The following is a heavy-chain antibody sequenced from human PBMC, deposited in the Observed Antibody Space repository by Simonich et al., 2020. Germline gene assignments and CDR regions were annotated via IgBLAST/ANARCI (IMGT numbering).Heavy chain of an antibody. CDR2: IGISMSYI. J-gene: IGHJ4*02. Sequence: EVQLVESGGGLVKPGGSLRLSCAASGFTFSSYSMNWVRQAPGKGRGWVSSIGISMSYIYYADSVKGRFTISRDNAKNSLYLQMNSLRAEDTAVYYCARDVDTAMVFDYWGQGTLVTVSS. CDR1: GFTFSSYS. D-gene: IGHD5-18*01. CDR3: ARDVDTAMVFDY. V-gene: IGHV3-21*01.